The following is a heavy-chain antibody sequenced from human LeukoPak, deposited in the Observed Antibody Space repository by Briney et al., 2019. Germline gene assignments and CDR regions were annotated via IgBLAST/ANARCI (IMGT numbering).Heavy chain of an antibody. J-gene: IGHJ5*02. V-gene: IGHV4-59*10. CDR3: ARGGLVNWFDP. D-gene: IGHD2-15*01. Sequence: SETLSLTCAVYGGSFSGYYWSWIRQPPGKGLEWIGRIYTSGSTNYNPSLKSRVSMSVDTSKNQFSLKLSSVTAADTAVYYCARGGLVNWFDPWGQGTLVTVSS. CDR1: GGSFSGYY. CDR2: IYTSGST.